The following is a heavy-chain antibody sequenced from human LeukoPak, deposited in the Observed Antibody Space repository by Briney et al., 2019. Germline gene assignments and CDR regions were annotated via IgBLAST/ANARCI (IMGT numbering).Heavy chain of an antibody. V-gene: IGHV4-39*01. CDR3: ARLGVYDFWSGYHYWYFDL. Sequence: PSETLSLTCTVSGGSISSSSYYWGWIRQPPGKGLEWIGSIYYSGSTYYNPSLKSRVTISVDASKNQFFLKLSSVTAADTAVYYCARLGVYDFWSGYHYWYFDLWGRGTLVTVSS. J-gene: IGHJ2*01. CDR1: GGSISSSSYY. CDR2: IYYSGST. D-gene: IGHD3-3*01.